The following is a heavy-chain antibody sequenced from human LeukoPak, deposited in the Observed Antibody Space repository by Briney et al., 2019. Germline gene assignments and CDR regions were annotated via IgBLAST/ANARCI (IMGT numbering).Heavy chain of an antibody. Sequence: PSGTLSLTCAVYGGSFSGYYLSWIRQPPGKGLERIGEINHSGSTNYNPSLKSRVTISVDTSKNQFSLKLSSVTAADTAVCYCARARGYSYGQTNWFDPWVQGTQVTVSS. J-gene: IGHJ5*02. V-gene: IGHV4-34*01. D-gene: IGHD5-18*01. CDR2: INHSGST. CDR1: GGSFSGYY. CDR3: ARARGYSYGQTNWFDP.